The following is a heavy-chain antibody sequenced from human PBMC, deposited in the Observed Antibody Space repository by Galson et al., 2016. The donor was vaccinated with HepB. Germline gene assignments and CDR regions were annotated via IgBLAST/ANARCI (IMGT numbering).Heavy chain of an antibody. V-gene: IGHV3-23*01. D-gene: IGHD1-26*01. CDR3: ARQWDCVNR. CDR2: ISHTGDNT. J-gene: IGHJ5*02. Sequence: SLRLSCAAASGFTLSGYAMTWVRQAPGKGLECVSSISHTGDNTYHAASVKGRFTISSDNSKKTVYLQMERRRAEDTAVYFCARQWDCVNRWGQGTLVTVSS. CDR1: GFTLSGYA.